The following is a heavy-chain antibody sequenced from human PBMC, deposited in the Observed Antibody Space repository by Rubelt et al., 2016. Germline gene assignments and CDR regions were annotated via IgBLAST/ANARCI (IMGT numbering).Heavy chain of an antibody. CDR1: GFTFSSYA. V-gene: IGHV3-23*01. D-gene: IGHD7-27*01. CDR2: ISGSGTNT. CDR3: ATHPGVSFYYGMDV. Sequence: LVQPGGSLRLSCAASGFTFSSYAMSWVRQAPGKGLEWVSLISGSGTNTYYADSVKGRFTISRDNSKNTLYLQMNSLRAEDTAIYYCATHPGVSFYYGMDVWGQGTTVTVSS. J-gene: IGHJ6*02.